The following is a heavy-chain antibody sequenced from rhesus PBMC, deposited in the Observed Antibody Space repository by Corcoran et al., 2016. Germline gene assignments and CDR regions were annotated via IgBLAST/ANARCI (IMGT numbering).Heavy chain of an antibody. V-gene: IGHV4-122*02. CDR2: IPYPGST. D-gene: IGHD5-24*01. Sequence: QVQLQESGPGLVKPSETLSLNCAVSGYSISSGYYWSWIRPPPGKGLEWIGYIPYPGSTSYNPSLKSRVTISRDTSKNQFSLKLSSVTAADTAVYYCARLGGAVGTVFWGQGVLVTVSS. J-gene: IGHJ4*01. CDR3: ARLGGAVGTVF. CDR1: GYSISSGYY.